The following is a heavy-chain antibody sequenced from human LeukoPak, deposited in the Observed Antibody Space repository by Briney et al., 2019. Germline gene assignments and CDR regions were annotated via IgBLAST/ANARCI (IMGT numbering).Heavy chain of an antibody. J-gene: IGHJ4*02. CDR2: IYTSGST. Sequence: SETLSLTCAVYGGSFSGYYWSWIRQPAGKGLEWIGRIYTSGSTNYNPSLKSRVTMSVDTSKNQFSLKLSSVTAADTAVYYCARDGEPITFGGVIVYWGQGTLVTVSS. CDR3: ARDGEPITFGGVIVY. D-gene: IGHD3-16*02. V-gene: IGHV4-4*07. CDR1: GGSFSGYY.